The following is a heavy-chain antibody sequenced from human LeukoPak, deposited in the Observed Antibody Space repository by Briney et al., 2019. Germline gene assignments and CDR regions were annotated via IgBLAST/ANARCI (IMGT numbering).Heavy chain of an antibody. CDR3: ARVRCSGGSCYYYYYGMDV. V-gene: IGHV1-8*01. J-gene: IGHJ6*02. D-gene: IGHD2-15*01. CDR1: GYTFTSYD. Sequence: ASVKVSCKASGYTFTSYDINWVRQATGQGLEWMGWMNPNSGNTGYAQKFQGRVTMTRNTSISTAYMELSSLRSEDTAVYYCARVRCSGGSCYYYYYGMDVWGQGTTATVSS. CDR2: MNPNSGNT.